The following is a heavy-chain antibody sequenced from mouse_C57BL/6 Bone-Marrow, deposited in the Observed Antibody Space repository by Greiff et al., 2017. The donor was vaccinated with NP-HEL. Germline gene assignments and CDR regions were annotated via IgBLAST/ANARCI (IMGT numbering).Heavy chain of an antibody. V-gene: IGHV1-4*01. CDR2: INPSSGYT. J-gene: IGHJ3*01. CDR3: ARGVFAY. CDR1: GYTFTSYT. Sequence: VKLMESGAELARPGASVKMSCKASGYTFTSYTMHWVKQRPGQGLEWIGDINPSSGYTKYNQKFKDKATLTADKSSSTAYMQLSSLTSEDSAVYYCARGVFAYWGQGTLVTVSA.